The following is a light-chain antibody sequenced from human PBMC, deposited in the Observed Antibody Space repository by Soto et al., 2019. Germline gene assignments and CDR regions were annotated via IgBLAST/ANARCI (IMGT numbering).Light chain of an antibody. CDR3: LQYGDSLKT. J-gene: IGKJ1*01. V-gene: IGKV3-20*01. CDR2: GAS. CDR1: EPLTGSH. Sequence: ENVLTQSPGTLSLSPGERGTLSCSASEPLTGSHLAWYQQKPGQPPRLLISGASTRATGIPDRFIGSGSGTDFTLIITSLEPEDFALYYCLQYGDSLKTCGQGTKVDIK.